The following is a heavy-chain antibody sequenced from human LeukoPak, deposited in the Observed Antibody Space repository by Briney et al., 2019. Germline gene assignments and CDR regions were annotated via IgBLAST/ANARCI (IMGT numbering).Heavy chain of an antibody. V-gene: IGHV3-23*01. J-gene: IGHJ4*02. CDR3: AKGIAAATLTYYFDY. CDR2: ISGSGDST. Sequence: GGSLRLSCAVSGFTFSSHSMSWVPQAPGKGLEWVSAISGSGDSTYYADSVKGRYTISRDNSKNTLYLQMNSLRVEDTAVYYCAKGIAAATLTYYFDYWGQGTLVTVSS. D-gene: IGHD6-13*01. CDR1: GFTFSSHS.